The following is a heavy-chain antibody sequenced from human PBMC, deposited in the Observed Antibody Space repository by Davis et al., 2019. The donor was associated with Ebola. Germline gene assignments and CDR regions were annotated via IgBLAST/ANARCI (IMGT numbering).Heavy chain of an antibody. CDR2: IKSENDGGTT. Sequence: PGGSLRLSCTASGFTFNHAWMSWVRQAPGKGLEWVGRIKSENDGGTTDYAAPVKGRFTISRDFSTNTLNLQMNSLKIEDTGIYYCAIGDSGSRLEYWGQGALVTVSS. J-gene: IGHJ4*02. CDR3: AIGDSGSRLEY. V-gene: IGHV3-15*01. D-gene: IGHD1-26*01. CDR1: GFTFNHAW.